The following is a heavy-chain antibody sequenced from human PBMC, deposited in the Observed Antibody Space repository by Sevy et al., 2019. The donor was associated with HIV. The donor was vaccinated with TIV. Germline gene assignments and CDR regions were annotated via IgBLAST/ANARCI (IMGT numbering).Heavy chain of an antibody. CDR3: ARGFVSSGWYADRDFDY. CDR1: GFTFSSYW. Sequence: GGSLRLSCAASGFTFSSYWMHWVRQAPGKGLVWVSRINSDGSSTTYADSVKGRFTISRDNAKNTLYLQMNSLRAEDTAVYYCARGFVSSGWYADRDFDYWGQGTLVTVSS. J-gene: IGHJ4*02. D-gene: IGHD6-19*01. CDR2: INSDGSST. V-gene: IGHV3-74*01.